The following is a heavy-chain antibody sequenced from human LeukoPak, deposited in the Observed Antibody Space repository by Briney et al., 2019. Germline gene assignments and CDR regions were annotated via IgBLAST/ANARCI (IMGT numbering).Heavy chain of an antibody. Sequence: PGGSLRLSCAASGFTFSGYWMSWVRQAPGKGLEWVANIKQDESEAYYVDSVKGRFTISRDNSKNTLYLQMNSLRAEDTAVYYCANGGNWFDPWGQGTLVTVSS. V-gene: IGHV3-7*03. CDR2: IKQDESEA. CDR1: GFTFSGYW. J-gene: IGHJ5*02. CDR3: ANGGNWFDP.